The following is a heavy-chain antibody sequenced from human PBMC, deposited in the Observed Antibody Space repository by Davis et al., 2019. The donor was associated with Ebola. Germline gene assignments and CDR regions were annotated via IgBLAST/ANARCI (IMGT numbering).Heavy chain of an antibody. D-gene: IGHD6-6*01. V-gene: IGHV3-53*01. CDR2: IYSGGST. J-gene: IGHJ4*02. CDR3: AKDFDSSSSAPFDY. CDR1: GFTVSSNY. Sequence: GGSLRLSCAASGFTVSSNYMSWVRQAPGKGLEWVSVIYSGGSTYYADSVKGRFTISRDNSKNMLYLQMNSLRVEDTAVYYCAKDFDSSSSAPFDYWGQGTLVTVSS.